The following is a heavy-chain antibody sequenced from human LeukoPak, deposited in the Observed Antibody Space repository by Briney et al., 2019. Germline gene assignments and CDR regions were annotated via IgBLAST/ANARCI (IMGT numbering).Heavy chain of an antibody. CDR3: ARHVSVGGEYSSSSPNYYYYYMDV. J-gene: IGHJ6*03. D-gene: IGHD6-6*01. CDR1: GYSFTSYW. V-gene: IGHV5-51*01. CDR2: IYPGDSDT. Sequence: GESLKISCKGSGYSFTSYWIGWVRQMPGKGLERMGIIYPGDSDTRYSPSFQGQVTISADKSISTAYLQWSSLKASDTAMYYCARHVSVGGEYSSSSPNYYYYYMDVWGKGTTVTVSS.